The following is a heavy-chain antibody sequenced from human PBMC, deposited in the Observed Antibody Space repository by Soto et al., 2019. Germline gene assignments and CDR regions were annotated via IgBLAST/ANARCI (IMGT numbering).Heavy chain of an antibody. J-gene: IGHJ6*02. CDR3: ARARYSSGWYPYYYYYGMDV. CDR1: GDSVSSNSAA. CDR2: TYYRPKWYN. Sequence: PSQTLSLTCAISGDSVSSNSAAWNWIRQSPSRGLEWLGRTYYRPKWYNDYAVSVKSRITINPDTSKNQFSLQLNSVTPEDTAVYYCARARYSSGWYPYYYYYGMDVWGQGTTVTVSS. V-gene: IGHV6-1*01. D-gene: IGHD6-19*01.